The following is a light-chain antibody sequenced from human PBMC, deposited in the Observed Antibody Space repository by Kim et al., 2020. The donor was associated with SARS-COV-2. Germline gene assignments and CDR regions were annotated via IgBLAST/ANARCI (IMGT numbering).Light chain of an antibody. J-gene: IGKJ3*01. CDR2: GVP. Sequence: SPAEGATLACRASQSVSSYLAWYQQKPGQTPRLLIYGVPTRATGIPARFSGSGSGTEFTLSISSLQSEDFAVYYCQQYNNWPPFTFGPGTKVDIK. CDR3: QQYNNWPPFT. V-gene: IGKV3-15*01. CDR1: QSVSSY.